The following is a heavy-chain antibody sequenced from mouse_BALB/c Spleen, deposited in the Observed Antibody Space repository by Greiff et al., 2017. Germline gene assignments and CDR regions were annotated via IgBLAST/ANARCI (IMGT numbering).Heavy chain of an antibody. V-gene: IGHV7-3*02. CDR2: IRNKANGYTT. CDR3: ARDSITTVVATGVLDY. CDR1: GFTFTDYY. Sequence: EVKVVESGGGLVQPGGSLRLSCATSGFTFTDYYMSWVRQPPGKALEWLGFIRNKANGYTTEYSASVKGRFTISRDNSQSILYLQMNTLRAEDSATYYCARDSITTVVATGVLDYWGQGTTLTVSS. D-gene: IGHD1-1*01. J-gene: IGHJ2*01.